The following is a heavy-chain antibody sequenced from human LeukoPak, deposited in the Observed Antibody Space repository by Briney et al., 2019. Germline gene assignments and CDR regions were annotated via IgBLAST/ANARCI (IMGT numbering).Heavy chain of an antibody. CDR3: AARVGAANFDN. D-gene: IGHD2-15*01. CDR2: IYYSGST. Sequence: SETLSLTCTVSGGSISSGGYYWSWIRQHPGKGLEWIGYIYYSGSTYFNPSLKSRVTISVDTSKNQFSLKLSSVTAADTAVYYCAARVGAANFDNWGQGTLVTVSS. V-gene: IGHV4-31*03. J-gene: IGHJ4*02. CDR1: GGSISSGGYY.